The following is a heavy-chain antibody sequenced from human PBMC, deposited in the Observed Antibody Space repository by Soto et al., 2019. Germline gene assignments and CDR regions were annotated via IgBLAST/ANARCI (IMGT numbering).Heavy chain of an antibody. J-gene: IGHJ5*02. V-gene: IGHV1-69*13. D-gene: IGHD6-13*01. CDR3: ARDRRGSSSWSTGYNWFDP. CDR2: IIPIFGTA. Sequence: SVKVSCKASGGTFSSYAISWVRQAPGQGLEWMGGIIPIFGTANYAQKFQGRVTITADESTSTAYMELSSLRSEDTAVYYCARDRRGSSSWSTGYNWFDPWGQGTLVTVSS. CDR1: GGTFSSYA.